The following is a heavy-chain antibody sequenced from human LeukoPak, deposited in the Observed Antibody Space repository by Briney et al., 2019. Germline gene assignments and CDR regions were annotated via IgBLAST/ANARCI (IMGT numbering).Heavy chain of an antibody. J-gene: IGHJ4*02. Sequence: GGSLRLSCAASGFTSSSYAMHWVRQAPGKGLEWAAVISYDGSNKYYADSVKGRFTISRDNSKNTLYLQMNSLRAEDTAVYYCARARGARGKDSSGYLYWGQGTLVTVSS. CDR3: ARARGARGKDSSGYLY. D-gene: IGHD3-22*01. CDR1: GFTSSSYA. V-gene: IGHV3-30-3*01. CDR2: ISYDGSNK.